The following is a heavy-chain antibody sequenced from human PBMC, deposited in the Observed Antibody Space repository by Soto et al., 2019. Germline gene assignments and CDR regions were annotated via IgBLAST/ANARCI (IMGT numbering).Heavy chain of an antibody. CDR3: AHWAPGLYYYGMDV. J-gene: IGHJ6*02. CDR1: GFSLSTSGVG. V-gene: IGHV2-5*01. Sequence: QITLKESGPTLVKPTQTLTLTCTFSGFSLSTSGVGVGWIRQPPGKALEWLALIYWNDDKRYSPSLKSRLTITKDTSKNQVVLTTTNMDPVDTATYYCAHWAPGLYYYGMDVWGQGTTVTVSS. CDR2: IYWNDDK.